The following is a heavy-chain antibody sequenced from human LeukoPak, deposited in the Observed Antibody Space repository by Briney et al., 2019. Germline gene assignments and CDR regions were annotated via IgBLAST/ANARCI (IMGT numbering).Heavy chain of an antibody. V-gene: IGHV4-39*01. J-gene: IGHJ4*02. CDR1: GGSISSSSYY. CDR2: IYYSGST. CDR3: ARRRPGACLQLALDY. D-gene: IGHD6-13*01. Sequence: SETLSLTCTVSGGSISSSSYYWGWIRQPPGKGLEWIGSIYYSGSTYYNPSLKSRVTISVDTSKNQFSLKLSSVTAADTALYYCARRRPGACLQLALDYWGQGTLVTVSS.